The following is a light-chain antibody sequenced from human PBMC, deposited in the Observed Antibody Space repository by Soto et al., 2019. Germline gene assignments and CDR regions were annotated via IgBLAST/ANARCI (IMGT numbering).Light chain of an antibody. CDR3: QKYYRAPCT. J-gene: IGKJ1*01. CDR2: AAS. V-gene: IGKV3-11*01. CDR1: QDIRNY. Sequence: IQLTQSPSTLSVSPGVRATLSCRASQDIRNYLIWYQQKPGKAPRLLIYAASTLPTGIPARFSGSGSGTDFTLTINSLQPEDIAAYYCQKYYRAPCTFGQGTKVEFK.